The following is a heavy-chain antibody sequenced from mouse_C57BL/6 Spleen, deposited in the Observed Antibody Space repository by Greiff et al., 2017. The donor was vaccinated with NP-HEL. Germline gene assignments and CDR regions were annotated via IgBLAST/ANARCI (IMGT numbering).Heavy chain of an antibody. CDR1: GYAFSSYW. D-gene: IGHD2-5*01. Sequence: VQGVESGAELVKPGASVKISCKASGYAFSSYWMNWVKQRPGKGLEWIGQIYPGDGDTNYNGKFKGKATLTADKSSSTAYMQLSSLTSEDSAIYFCAREYYSNYGGFAYWGQGTLVTVSA. V-gene: IGHV1-80*01. CDR2: IYPGDGDT. J-gene: IGHJ3*01. CDR3: AREYYSNYGGFAY.